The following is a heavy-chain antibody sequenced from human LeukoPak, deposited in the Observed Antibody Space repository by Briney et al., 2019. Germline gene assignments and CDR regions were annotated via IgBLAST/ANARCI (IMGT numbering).Heavy chain of an antibody. J-gene: IGHJ5*02. V-gene: IGHV4-4*09. CDR1: GGSNNSYY. CDR3: ARKAPKKGWFDP. CDR2: THPSGNT. Sequence: SETLSLTCTVSGGSNNSYYWSWIRQPPGKGLEWIGHTHPSGNTNYSPSLKSRVTISIDTSRNQFSLKLSSVTAADTAVYYCARKAPKKGWFDPWGQGTLVTVSS.